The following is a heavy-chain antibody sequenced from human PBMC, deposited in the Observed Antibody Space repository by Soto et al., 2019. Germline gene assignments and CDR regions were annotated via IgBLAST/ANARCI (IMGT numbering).Heavy chain of an antibody. Sequence: EEQLLESGGGLVQPGKSLKLSCAASGFNFKSFAMSWVRQAPGKGLEWVAVITGNADSTYYADSVRGRFTISRDNSKNVLVLEMNSLRVEDTAVYYCAKDLDVVVVVTATRGLDVWGQGTTVTVSS. V-gene: IGHV3-23*01. D-gene: IGHD2-15*01. CDR1: GFNFKSFA. CDR3: AKDLDVVVVVTATRGLDV. CDR2: ITGNADST. J-gene: IGHJ6*02.